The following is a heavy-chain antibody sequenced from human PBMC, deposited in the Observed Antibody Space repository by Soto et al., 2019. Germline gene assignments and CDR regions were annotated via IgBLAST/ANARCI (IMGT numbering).Heavy chain of an antibody. V-gene: IGHV4-39*01. CDR3: ARTLTGGDAFDI. CDR2: IYYSGST. J-gene: IGHJ3*02. CDR1: GGSISSSSYY. D-gene: IGHD7-27*01. Sequence: SETLSLTCTVSGGSISSSSYYWGWIRQPPGKGLEWIGSIYYSGSTYYNPSLKSRFTISVDTSKNQFSLKLSSVTAADTAVYYCARTLTGGDAFDIRGQGTMVTVSS.